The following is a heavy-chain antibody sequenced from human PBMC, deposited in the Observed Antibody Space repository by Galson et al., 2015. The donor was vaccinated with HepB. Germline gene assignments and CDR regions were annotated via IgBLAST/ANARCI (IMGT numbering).Heavy chain of an antibody. J-gene: IGHJ5*02. Sequence: SLRLSCAASGFTFSSYSMNWVRQAPGKGLEWVSSISSSSSYIYYADSVKGRFTISRDNAKDSLYLQMNSLRAEDTAVYYCARDSRIAAAGRNWFDPWGQGTLVTVSS. CDR3: ARDSRIAAAGRNWFDP. CDR1: GFTFSSYS. CDR2: ISSSSSYI. V-gene: IGHV3-21*01. D-gene: IGHD6-13*01.